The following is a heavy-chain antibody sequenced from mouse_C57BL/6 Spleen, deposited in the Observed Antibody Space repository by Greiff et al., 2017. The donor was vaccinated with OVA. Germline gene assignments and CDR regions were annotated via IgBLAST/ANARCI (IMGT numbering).Heavy chain of an antibody. J-gene: IGHJ3*01. CDR1: GFTFSGYA. CDR3: ARGRDYDGFAY. CDR2: ISDGGSYT. Sequence: EVKLEESGGGLVKPGGSLKLSCAASGFTFSGYAMSWVRQTPEKRLEWVATISDGGSYTYYPDNVKGRFTISRDNAKNNLYLQMSHLKSEDTAMYYCARGRDYDGFAYWGQGTLVTVSA. D-gene: IGHD2-4*01. V-gene: IGHV5-4*03.